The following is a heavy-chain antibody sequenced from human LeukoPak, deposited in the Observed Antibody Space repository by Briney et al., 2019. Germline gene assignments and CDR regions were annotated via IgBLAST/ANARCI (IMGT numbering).Heavy chain of an antibody. V-gene: IGHV5-51*01. CDR2: IYPGDSDT. CDR3: ARLQDSSSVYYYYYYYMDV. CDR1: GYSFTSYW. Sequence: GESLKISWKGSGYSFTSYWIGWVRPMGRKGQGWRGIIYPGDSDTRSRPSFQGVVTISADKPTSTAYLQWSSLKASDTAMYYCARLQDSSSVYYYYYYYMDVWGKGTTVTVSS. J-gene: IGHJ6*03. D-gene: IGHD6-13*01.